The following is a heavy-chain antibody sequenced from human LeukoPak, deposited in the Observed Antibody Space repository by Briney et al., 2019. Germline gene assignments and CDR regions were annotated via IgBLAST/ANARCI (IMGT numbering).Heavy chain of an antibody. CDR1: GGSISSSNW. CDR2: IYHSGST. J-gene: IGHJ4*02. CDR3: ARETDYYGSGSFDY. D-gene: IGHD3-10*01. Sequence: SETLSLTCAVSGGSISSSNWWSLVRQPPGKGLEWVGEIYHSGSTNYNPSLKSRVTISVDKSKNQFSLKLSSVTAADTAVYYCARETDYYGSGSFDYWGQGTLVTVSS. V-gene: IGHV4-4*02.